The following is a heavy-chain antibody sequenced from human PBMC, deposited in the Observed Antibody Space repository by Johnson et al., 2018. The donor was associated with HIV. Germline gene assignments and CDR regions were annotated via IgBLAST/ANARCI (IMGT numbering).Heavy chain of an antibody. CDR3: ARDRPSGWPDAFDI. CDR2: ISSSGASI. CDR1: GFTFSDYY. Sequence: QVQLVESGGGLVKPGGSLRLSCAASGFTFSDYYMSWIRQAPGKGLEWVSYISSSGASIYYADSVKGRFTISRDNAKNSLFLQMHSLRVEDTAIYDCARDRPSGWPDAFDIWGQGTMVTVSS. V-gene: IGHV3-11*01. J-gene: IGHJ3*02. D-gene: IGHD6-19*01.